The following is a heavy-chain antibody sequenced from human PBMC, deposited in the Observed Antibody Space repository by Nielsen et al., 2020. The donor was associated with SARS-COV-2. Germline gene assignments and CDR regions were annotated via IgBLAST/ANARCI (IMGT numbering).Heavy chain of an antibody. CDR3: AGPAS. CDR1: GFSFSDYS. CDR2: ISRSGSII. Sequence: SCVVSGFSFSDYSMSWIRPAPGKGLDWVSYISRSGSIIQHADSVKGRFTISRDNAKNSLHLQMDNLRVEDTAVYYCAGPASWGQGTLVTVSS. J-gene: IGHJ5*02. D-gene: IGHD2-2*01. V-gene: IGHV3-11*01.